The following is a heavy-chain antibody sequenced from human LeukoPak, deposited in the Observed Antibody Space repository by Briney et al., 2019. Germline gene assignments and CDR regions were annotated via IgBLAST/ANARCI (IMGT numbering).Heavy chain of an antibody. J-gene: IGHJ4*02. V-gene: IGHV3-11*04. CDR3: AREGYYDFWSGYYETSFDY. CDR2: ISSSGSTI. Sequence: PGGSLRLSCAASGFTFSDYYMSWIRQAPGKGLEWVSYISSSGSTIYYADSVKGRFTTSRDNAKNSLYLQMNSLRAEDTAVYYCAREGYYDFWSGYYETSFDYWGQGTLVTVSS. D-gene: IGHD3-3*01. CDR1: GFTFSDYY.